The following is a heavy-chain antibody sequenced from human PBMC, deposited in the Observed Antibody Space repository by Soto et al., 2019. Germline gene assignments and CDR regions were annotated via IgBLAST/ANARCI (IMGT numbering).Heavy chain of an antibody. Sequence: GASVKVSCKASGGTFSSYTISWVRQAPGQGLEWMGRIIPILGIANYAQKFQGRVTITADKSTSTAYMELSSLRSEDTAVYYCARAGLKGYRSSTSCFSYYFDYWGQGTLVTVSS. V-gene: IGHV1-69*02. D-gene: IGHD2-2*01. CDR1: GGTFSSYT. CDR3: ARAGLKGYRSSTSCFSYYFDY. J-gene: IGHJ4*02. CDR2: IIPILGIA.